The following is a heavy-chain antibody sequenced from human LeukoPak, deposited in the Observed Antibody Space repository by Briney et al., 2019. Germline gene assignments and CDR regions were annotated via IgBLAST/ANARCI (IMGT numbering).Heavy chain of an antibody. Sequence: ASVKVSCKAAGHTFIRYYMHWVRQAPGQGLEWMGGINPKGVGTNYEQKFQGRVTMTRDTSLSTAYTELSRLRSDDTAIYYCAVRPRYTSGRESLDYWGQGTLVTVSS. CDR2: INPKGVGT. CDR1: GHTFIRYY. J-gene: IGHJ4*02. V-gene: IGHV1-2*02. CDR3: AVRPRYTSGRESLDY. D-gene: IGHD2-2*02.